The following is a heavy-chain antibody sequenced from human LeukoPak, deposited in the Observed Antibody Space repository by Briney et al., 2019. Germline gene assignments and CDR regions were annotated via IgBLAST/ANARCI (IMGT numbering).Heavy chain of an antibody. V-gene: IGHV1-69*05. Sequence: ASVKVPCKASGGTFSSYAISRVRQAPGQGLEWMGGIIPIFGTANYAQKFQGRVTITTDESTSTACMELSSLRSEDTAVYYCARSVISVVVPAALDYWGQGTLVTVSS. CDR1: GGTFSSYA. CDR3: ARSVISVVVPAALDY. CDR2: IIPIFGTA. D-gene: IGHD2-2*01. J-gene: IGHJ4*02.